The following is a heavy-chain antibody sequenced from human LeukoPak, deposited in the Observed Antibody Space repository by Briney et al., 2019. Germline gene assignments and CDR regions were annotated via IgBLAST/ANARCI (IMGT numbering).Heavy chain of an antibody. J-gene: IGHJ5*02. CDR1: GGSISSYY. CDR3: ARRGGP. V-gene: IGHV3-7*01. CDR2: IKQDGSEK. D-gene: IGHD3-10*01. Sequence: ETLSLTCTVSGGSISSYYWSWIRQPPGKGLEWVANIKQDGSEKYYVDSVKGRFTISRDNAKNSLYLQMNSLRAEDTAVYYCARRGGPWGQGTLVTVSS.